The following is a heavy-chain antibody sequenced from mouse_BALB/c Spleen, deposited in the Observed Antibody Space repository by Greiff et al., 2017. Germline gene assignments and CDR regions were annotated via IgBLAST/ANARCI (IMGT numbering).Heavy chain of an antibody. CDR1: GYTFTNYW. CDR2: IYPGGGYT. CDR3: ARVGNFAFDY. V-gene: IGHV1-63*02. D-gene: IGHD2-1*01. J-gene: IGHJ2*01. Sequence: VQLVESGAELVRPGTSVKISCKASGYTFTNYWLGWVKQRPGHGLEWIGDIYPGGGYTNYNEKFKGKATLTADTSSSTAYMQLSSLTSEDSAVYFCARVGNFAFDYWGQGTTLTVSS.